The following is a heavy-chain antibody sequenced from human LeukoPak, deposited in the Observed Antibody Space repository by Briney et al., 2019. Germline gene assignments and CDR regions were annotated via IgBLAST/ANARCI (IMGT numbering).Heavy chain of an antibody. Sequence: GGSLRLSCAAPGFTFTDHAMSWVRQTPDKGLEWVSSIHAGGGSTLYADSMKGRFTISRDNSKNTLFLQMNSLRADDTGLYFCAYYDSSGYYYGRLRYWGQGTPVTVSS. J-gene: IGHJ4*02. CDR2: IHAGGGST. CDR1: GFTFTDHA. CDR3: AYYDSSGYYYGRLRY. D-gene: IGHD3-22*01. V-gene: IGHV3-23*01.